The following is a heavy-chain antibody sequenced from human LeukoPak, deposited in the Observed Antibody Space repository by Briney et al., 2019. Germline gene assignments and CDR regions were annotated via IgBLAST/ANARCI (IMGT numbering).Heavy chain of an antibody. Sequence: SQTLSLTCAISGDSVSSNSAGWNWIRQSPSRGLEWLGRIYYRSKWYNDYAVSLRSRISINPDTSKNHFSLQLNSVTPEDTAVYYCAATGYCSSTSCYGQDYYMDVWGKGTTVTISS. D-gene: IGHD2-2*01. CDR3: AATGYCSSTSCYGQDYYMDV. CDR2: IYYRSKWYN. CDR1: GDSVSSNSAG. V-gene: IGHV6-1*01. J-gene: IGHJ6*03.